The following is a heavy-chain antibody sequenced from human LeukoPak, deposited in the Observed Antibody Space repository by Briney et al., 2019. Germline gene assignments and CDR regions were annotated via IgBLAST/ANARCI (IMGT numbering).Heavy chain of an antibody. J-gene: IGHJ4*02. Sequence: PSETLSLTCTVSGGSISSGSYYWSWIRQSAGKGLEWIGRIYTSGSTNYNPSLKSRGTISVDTSKNQFSLKLSSVTAADTAVYYCASSIAAFFDYWGQGTLVTVSS. V-gene: IGHV4-61*02. CDR3: ASSIAAFFDY. CDR2: IYTSGST. CDR1: GGSISSGSYY. D-gene: IGHD6-6*01.